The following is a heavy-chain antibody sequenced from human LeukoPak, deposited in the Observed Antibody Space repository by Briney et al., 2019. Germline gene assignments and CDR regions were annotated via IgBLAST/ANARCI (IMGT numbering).Heavy chain of an antibody. Sequence: SETLSLTCAVSGDSISSGGYSWGWIRQPRGKGLEWIGYIYHSGSTYYNRSLKSRLTISVDRSKNHFSLTLSSVTAADTAVYYCARVRIYYDSSGYYADAFDIWGQGTMVTVSS. J-gene: IGHJ3*02. CDR2: IYHSGST. D-gene: IGHD3-22*01. CDR1: GDSISSGGYS. CDR3: ARVRIYYDSSGYYADAFDI. V-gene: IGHV4-30-2*01.